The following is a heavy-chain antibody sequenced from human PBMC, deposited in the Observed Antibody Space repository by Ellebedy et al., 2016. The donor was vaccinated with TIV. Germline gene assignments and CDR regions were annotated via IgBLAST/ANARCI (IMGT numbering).Heavy chain of an antibody. CDR3: ARDSGGDPRHDFDY. Sequence: ASVKVSCKASGYTFINYYMHWVRQAPGQGLVWMGIINPTGGNTNYAQRFQGRVSMTTDTSTSIVYMELSSLRSDDTAVYYCARDSGGDPRHDFDYWGQGTLVTVSS. J-gene: IGHJ4*02. CDR2: INPTGGNT. D-gene: IGHD2-15*01. V-gene: IGHV1-46*01. CDR1: GYTFINYY.